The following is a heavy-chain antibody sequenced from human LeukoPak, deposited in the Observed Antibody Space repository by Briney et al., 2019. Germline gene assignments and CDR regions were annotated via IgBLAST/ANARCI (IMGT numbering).Heavy chain of an antibody. V-gene: IGHV4-59*08. D-gene: IGHD2-8*02. Sequence: SETLSLTCTVSGGSISSYYWSWIRQPPGKGLEWIGYSYDSGSTNYNPSLKSRVTISLDTSKNQFSLRLSSVTAADTAVYYCARRVYCTGGACRNWYFDLWGRGTLVTVSS. J-gene: IGHJ2*01. CDR3: ARRVYCTGGACRNWYFDL. CDR1: GGSISSYY. CDR2: SYDSGST.